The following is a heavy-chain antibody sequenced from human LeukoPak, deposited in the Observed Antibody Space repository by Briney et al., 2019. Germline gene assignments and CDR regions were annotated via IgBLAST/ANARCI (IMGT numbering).Heavy chain of an antibody. CDR1: GGSISSYY. J-gene: IGHJ6*02. D-gene: IGHD5-12*01. Sequence: SETLSLTCTVSGGSISSYYWSWIRQPPGKGLEWIGYIYYSGSTNYNPSLKSRVTISVDTSKNQFSLKLSSVTAADTAVYYCARDSMPLGLRLTRRGYYYYGMDVWGQGTTVTVSS. CDR2: IYYSGST. V-gene: IGHV4-59*13. CDR3: ARDSMPLGLRLTRRGYYYYGMDV.